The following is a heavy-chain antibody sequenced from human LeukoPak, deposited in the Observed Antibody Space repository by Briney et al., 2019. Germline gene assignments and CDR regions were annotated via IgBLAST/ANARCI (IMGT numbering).Heavy chain of an antibody. J-gene: IGHJ4*02. Sequence: GGSLRLSCAASGFTFSSDEMNWVRQAPGKGQEWDSYISSSGSTLYYADSVKGRFTISRDNAKNSLYLQMNSLRAEDTAVYYCARNTGVDYWGQGTLVTVSS. V-gene: IGHV3-48*03. CDR1: GFTFSSDE. CDR3: ARNTGVDY. CDR2: ISSSGSTL. D-gene: IGHD1/OR15-1a*01.